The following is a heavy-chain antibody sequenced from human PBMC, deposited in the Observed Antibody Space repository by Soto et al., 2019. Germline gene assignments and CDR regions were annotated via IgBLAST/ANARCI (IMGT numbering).Heavy chain of an antibody. CDR2: IYYSGST. Sequence: QVQLQESGPGLVKPSQTLSLTCTVSGGSISSGDYYWSWIRQPPGKGLEWIGYIYYSGSTYYNPSLKSRVTISVDTSKNQFYLKLSSVTAADTAVYYCASALGPANYYYYGMDVWGQGTTVTVPS. V-gene: IGHV4-30-4*01. CDR3: ASALGPANYYYYGMDV. CDR1: GGSISSGDYY. J-gene: IGHJ6*02.